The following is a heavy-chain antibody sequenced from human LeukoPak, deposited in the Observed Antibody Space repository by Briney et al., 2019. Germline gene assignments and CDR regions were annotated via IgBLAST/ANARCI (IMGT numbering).Heavy chain of an antibody. Sequence: PGGSLRLSCAASGFTLSSYAMSWVRQAPGKGLEWVSAISGSGGSTYYADSVKGRFTISRDNSKNTLYPQMNSLRAEDTAVYYCAKSYAGAVVVPAALYYYYGMDVWGQGTTVTVSS. J-gene: IGHJ6*02. V-gene: IGHV3-23*01. CDR3: AKSYAGAVVVPAALYYYYGMDV. D-gene: IGHD2-2*01. CDR2: ISGSGGST. CDR1: GFTLSSYA.